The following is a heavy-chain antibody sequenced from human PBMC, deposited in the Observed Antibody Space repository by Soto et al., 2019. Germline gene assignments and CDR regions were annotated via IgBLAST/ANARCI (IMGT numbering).Heavy chain of an antibody. CDR3: ARVLETAAMAPSGY. D-gene: IGHD5-18*01. J-gene: IGHJ4*02. V-gene: IGHV3-7*01. Sequence: GGSLRLSCAASGFTFSSYWMNWFRQAPGKGLEWVANIKEDGSEKYYVDSVRGRFTISRDNAKNSLYLQMNSLGAEDTALYYCARVLETAAMAPSGYWGQGTLVTVSS. CDR1: GFTFSSYW. CDR2: IKEDGSEK.